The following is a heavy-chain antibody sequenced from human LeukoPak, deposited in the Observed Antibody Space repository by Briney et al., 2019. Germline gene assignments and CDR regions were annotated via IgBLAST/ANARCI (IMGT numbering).Heavy chain of an antibody. J-gene: IGHJ6*03. CDR2: IIPIFGTA. V-gene: IGHV1-69*05. CDR1: GYTFTSYG. Sequence: SVKVSCKASGYTFTSYGISWVRQAPGQGLEWMGGIIPIFGTANYAQKFQGRVTITTDESTSTAYMELSSLRSEDTAVYYCASSTTVTSRYYYYYYYYMDVWGKGTTVTVSS. CDR3: ASSTTVTSRYYYYYYYYMDV. D-gene: IGHD4-17*01.